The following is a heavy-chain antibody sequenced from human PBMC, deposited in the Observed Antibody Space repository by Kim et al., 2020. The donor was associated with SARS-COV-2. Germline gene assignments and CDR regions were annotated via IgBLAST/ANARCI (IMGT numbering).Heavy chain of an antibody. CDR1: GGTFSSYA. V-gene: IGHV1-69*13. CDR2: IIPIFGTA. CDR3: ARDGWGDGYNYNWFDP. Sequence: SVKVSCKASGGTFSSYAISWVRQAPGQGLEWMGGIIPIFGTANYAQKFQGRVTITADESTSTAYMELSSLRSEDTAVYYCARDGWGDGYNYNWFDPWGQGTLVTVSS. D-gene: IGHD5-12*01. J-gene: IGHJ5*02.